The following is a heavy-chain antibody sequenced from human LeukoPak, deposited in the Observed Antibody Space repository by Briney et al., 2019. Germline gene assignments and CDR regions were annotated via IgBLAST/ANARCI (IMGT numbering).Heavy chain of an antibody. J-gene: IGHJ5*02. D-gene: IGHD6-13*01. CDR3: ARDRYSSSWSPLDP. Sequence: ASVKVSCKASGYTFTGYYMHWVRQAPGQGLEWMGWINPNSGGTNYARKFQGRVTMTRDTSISTAYMELSRLRSDDTAVYYCARDRYSSSWSPLDPWGQGTLVTVSS. CDR1: GYTFTGYY. CDR2: INPNSGGT. V-gene: IGHV1-2*02.